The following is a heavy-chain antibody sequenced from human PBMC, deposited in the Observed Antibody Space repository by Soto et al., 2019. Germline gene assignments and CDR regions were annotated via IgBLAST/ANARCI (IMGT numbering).Heavy chain of an antibody. J-gene: IGHJ5*01. CDR2: INPDGGST. V-gene: IGHV1-46*01. CDR1: GYSFIDHY. D-gene: IGHD2-8*01. CDR3: ARDPRSWNFVGFWDS. Sequence: QVHLVQSGAEVKKPGASVRVSCKASGYSFIDHYIHWVRQAPGQGLDWMGVINPDGGSTSYXXXXXXXXXXXXXXXXXXXXXXLTGLTSEDTAVYFCARDPRSWNFVGFWDSWGQGTLVTVSS.